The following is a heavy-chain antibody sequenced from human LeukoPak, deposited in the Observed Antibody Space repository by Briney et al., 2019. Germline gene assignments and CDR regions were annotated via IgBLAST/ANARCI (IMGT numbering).Heavy chain of an antibody. D-gene: IGHD3-3*01. J-gene: IGHJ3*02. CDR3: AREGPSFGVIPPPI. Sequence: PSETLSLTCTVTGGPISSGGYYWSWIRQHPGKGLEWIGYIYYSGSTYYNPSLKSRVTISVDTSKNQFSLKLSSVTAADTAVYYCAREGPSFGVIPPPIWGQGTMVIVSS. CDR1: GGPISSGGYY. CDR2: IYYSGST. V-gene: IGHV4-31*03.